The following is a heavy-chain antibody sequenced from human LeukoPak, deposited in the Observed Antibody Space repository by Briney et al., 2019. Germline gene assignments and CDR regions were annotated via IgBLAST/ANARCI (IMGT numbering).Heavy chain of an antibody. Sequence: SETLSLTCTVSGGSISSHYWSWIRQPPGKGLEWIGYIYYSGGTNYNPSLKSRVTISVDTSKNQFSLKLSSVTAADTAVYYCARGPIPDYWGQGTLVTVSS. CDR1: GGSISSHY. J-gene: IGHJ4*02. CDR3: ARGPIPDY. CDR2: IYYSGGT. V-gene: IGHV4-59*11.